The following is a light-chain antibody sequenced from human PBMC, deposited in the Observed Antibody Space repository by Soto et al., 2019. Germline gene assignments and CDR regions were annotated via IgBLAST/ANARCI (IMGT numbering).Light chain of an antibody. V-gene: IGKV1-17*01. J-gene: IGKJ4*01. CDR2: VAS. CDR1: QGIKND. CDR3: LQHNSYPLT. Sequence: DIQMSQSPSSLSASVGDRVTITCRASQGIKNDLAWYQQRPGKAPERLIYVASSLQSGVPSRFTGSGSGTEFTLTISSLQPEDFATYYCLQHNSYPLTFGGGTKVEIK.